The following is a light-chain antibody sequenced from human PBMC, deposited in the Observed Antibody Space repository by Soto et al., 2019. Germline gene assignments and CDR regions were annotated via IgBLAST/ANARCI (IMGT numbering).Light chain of an antibody. CDR1: QSLLDSDNGDTY. CDR3: VQRKEFPWP. Sequence: DIVMTQTPLSLPVTPGEPASISCRSNQSLLDSDNGDTYLDWFQQRPGQSPQLLIYTLSNRASGVQERFSGSGSGTVFTLAISRVEAEDVGVYYCVQRKEFPWPFGQGPKVDIK. J-gene: IGKJ1*01. CDR2: TLS. V-gene: IGKV2-40*01.